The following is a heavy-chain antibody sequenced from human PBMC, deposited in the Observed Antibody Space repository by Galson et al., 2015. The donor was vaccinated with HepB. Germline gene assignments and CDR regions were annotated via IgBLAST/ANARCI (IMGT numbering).Heavy chain of an antibody. CDR1: GFTFSSYA. CDR3: ARGVAVYVPYYYYGMDV. Sequence: SLRLSCAASGFTFSSYAMHWVRQAPGKGLEWVAVISYDGSNKYYADSVKGRFTISRDNSKNTPYLQMNSLRAEDTAVYYCARGVAVYVPYYYYGMDVWGQGTTVTVSS. D-gene: IGHD2-8*02. J-gene: IGHJ6*02. V-gene: IGHV3-30-3*01. CDR2: ISYDGSNK.